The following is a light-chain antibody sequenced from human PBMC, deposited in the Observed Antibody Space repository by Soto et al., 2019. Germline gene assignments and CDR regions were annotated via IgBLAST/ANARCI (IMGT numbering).Light chain of an antibody. CDR2: DAS. CDR3: QQYKSYPMYT. V-gene: IGKV1-5*01. CDR1: QSISNW. J-gene: IGKJ2*01. Sequence: DIPMTQSPSTLSASVGDRVTITCRASQSISNWLAWYQQKPGKAPKFLIYDASSLESGVPSRFRGSGSGTEFTLTISSLQTDDFATYYCQQYKSYPMYTFGQGTKLEIK.